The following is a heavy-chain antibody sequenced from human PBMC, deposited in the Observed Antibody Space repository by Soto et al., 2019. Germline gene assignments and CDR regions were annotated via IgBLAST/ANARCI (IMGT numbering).Heavy chain of an antibody. Sequence: QVHLVQSGAEVKKPGASVKVSCKCSGYTFTSCGITWVRQAPGQGLEWMGWISAHNDNTDYAQKLQGRVTVTRDTSTSTAYMELRSLRSDDTAVYYCARGRYGDYWGQGALVTVSS. D-gene: IGHD1-1*01. J-gene: IGHJ4*02. CDR1: GYTFTSCG. V-gene: IGHV1-18*01. CDR3: ARGRYGDY. CDR2: ISAHNDNT.